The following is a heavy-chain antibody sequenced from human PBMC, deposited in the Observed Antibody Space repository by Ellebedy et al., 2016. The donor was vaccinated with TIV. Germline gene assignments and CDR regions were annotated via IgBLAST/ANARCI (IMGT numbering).Heavy chain of an antibody. D-gene: IGHD3-10*01. J-gene: IGHJ4*02. CDR3: ARGRELVDY. Sequence: GESLKISCAASGFTFSTFTMNWVRQAPGKGLVWVSSISSSSTYIYYADSVKGRFTISRDNAKSSLYLQMNSLRAEDSAVYYCARGRELVDYWGQGTLVTVSS. CDR1: GFTFSTFT. V-gene: IGHV3-21*01. CDR2: ISSSSTYI.